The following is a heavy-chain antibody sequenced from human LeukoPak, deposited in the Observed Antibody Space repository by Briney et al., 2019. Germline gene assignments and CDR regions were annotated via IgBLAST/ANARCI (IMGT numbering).Heavy chain of an antibody. V-gene: IGHV1-69*04. D-gene: IGHD2-15*01. CDR1: GGTFSSYA. Sequence: SVKVSCTASGGTFSSYAISWVRQAPGQGLEWMGRIIPILGIANYVQKFQGRVTITADKSTSTAYMELSSLRSEDTAVYYCARVPGVDYYYYGMDVWGQGTTVTVSS. CDR2: IIPILGIA. J-gene: IGHJ6*02. CDR3: ARVPGVDYYYYGMDV.